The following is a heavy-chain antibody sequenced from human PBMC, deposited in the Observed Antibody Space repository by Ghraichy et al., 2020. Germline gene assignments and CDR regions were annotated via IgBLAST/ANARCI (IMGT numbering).Heavy chain of an antibody. V-gene: IGHV3-23*01. D-gene: IGHD3-3*01. CDR2: ISGIGGTT. J-gene: IGHJ4*02. CDR1: GFTFRNYA. Sequence: GGSLRLSCKVSGFTFRNYALSWVRQAPGRGLEWVSVISGIGGTTYYADSVKGRFTISRDNSKNTLYLQIDSLRAEDTAIYYCANDQTTEGITVFGAFLPAFDSWGQGTLVTVS. CDR3: ANDQTTEGITVFGAFLPAFDS.